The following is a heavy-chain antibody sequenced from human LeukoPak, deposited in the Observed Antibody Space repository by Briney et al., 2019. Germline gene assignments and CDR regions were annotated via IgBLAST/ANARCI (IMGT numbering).Heavy chain of an antibody. CDR1: GFTFSSYC. V-gene: IGHV3-7*03. D-gene: IGHD4-17*01. J-gene: IGHJ4*02. CDR2: IKQDGSEK. CDR3: AREQYDYGAPFDY. Sequence: GGSLRLSCAAYGFTFSSYCMSWVRQAPGKGLEWVANIKQDGSEKYYVDSVKGRFTISRDNAKNSLYLQMNSLRAEDTAVYYCAREQYDYGAPFDYWGQGTLVTVSS.